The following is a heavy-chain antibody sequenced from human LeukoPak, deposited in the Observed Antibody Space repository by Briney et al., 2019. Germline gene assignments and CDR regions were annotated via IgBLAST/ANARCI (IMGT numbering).Heavy chain of an antibody. V-gene: IGHV3-9*01. CDR1: GFTFDDYA. CDR2: ISWNSGSI. D-gene: IGHD2-21*01. Sequence: PGGSLRLSCAASGFTFDDYAMHWVRQAPGKGLEWVSGISWNSGSIGYADSVKGRFTISRDNAKNSLYLQMNSLRAEDTALYYCAKVMWPGLYYYYGMDVWGQGTTVTVSS. J-gene: IGHJ6*02. CDR3: AKVMWPGLYYYYGMDV.